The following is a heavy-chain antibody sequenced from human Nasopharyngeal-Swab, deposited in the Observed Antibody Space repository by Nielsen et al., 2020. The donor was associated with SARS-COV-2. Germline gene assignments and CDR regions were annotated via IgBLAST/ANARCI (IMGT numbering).Heavy chain of an antibody. CDR2: MNPNSGNT. Sequence: WVRQAPGQGLEWMGWMNPNSGNTGYAQKFQGRVTMTRNTSISTAYMELSSLRSEDTAVYYCARGLYSSGLSYYYYGMDVWGQGTTVTVSS. D-gene: IGHD6-19*01. V-gene: IGHV1-8*01. J-gene: IGHJ6*02. CDR3: ARGLYSSGLSYYYYGMDV.